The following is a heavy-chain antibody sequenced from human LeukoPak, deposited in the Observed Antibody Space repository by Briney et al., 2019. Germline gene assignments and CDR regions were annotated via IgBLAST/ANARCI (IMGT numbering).Heavy chain of an antibody. Sequence: SETLSLTCTVSGGSISSYYWSWIWQPPGKGLEWIGYIYYSGSTNYNPSLKSRVTISADTSKNQFSLKLSSVTAADTAVYYCARGTRWSRFDYWGQGTLVTVSS. CDR2: IYYSGST. CDR1: GGSISSYY. V-gene: IGHV4-59*08. J-gene: IGHJ4*02. CDR3: ARGTRWSRFDY. D-gene: IGHD4-23*01.